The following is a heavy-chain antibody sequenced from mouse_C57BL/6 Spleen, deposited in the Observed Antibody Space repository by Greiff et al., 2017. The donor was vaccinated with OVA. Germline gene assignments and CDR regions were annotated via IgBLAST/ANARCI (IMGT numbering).Heavy chain of an antibody. D-gene: IGHD5-1*01. J-gene: IGHJ1*03. CDR3: TRPCGQYQGWYFDV. Sequence: QVQLQQSGAELVRPGASVTLSCKASGYTFTDYEMHWVKQTPVHGLEWIGAIDPETGGTAYNQKFKGKAILTADKSSSTAYMELRSLTSEDSAVYYCTRPCGQYQGWYFDVWGTGTTVTVAS. V-gene: IGHV1-15*01. CDR2: IDPETGGT. CDR1: GYTFTDYE.